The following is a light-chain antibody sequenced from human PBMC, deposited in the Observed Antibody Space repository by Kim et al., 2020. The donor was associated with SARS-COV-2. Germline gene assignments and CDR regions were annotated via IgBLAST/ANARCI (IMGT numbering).Light chain of an antibody. CDR1: QGVGKY. CDR3: QHHTSWPLS. J-gene: IGKJ4*01. CDR2: AVS. V-gene: IGKV3-11*01. Sequence: EIVLTQSPATLLWPPGERATLSCRASQGVGKYLAWHQQKPGQAPRLLIYAVSSRATGIPARFSGSGSGTDFTLTISSLEPEDFAVYYCQHHTSWPLSFGGGTRVEIK.